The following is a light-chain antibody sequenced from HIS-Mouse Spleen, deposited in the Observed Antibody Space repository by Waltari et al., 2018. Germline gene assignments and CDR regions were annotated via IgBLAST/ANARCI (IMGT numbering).Light chain of an antibody. CDR1: GGHVGVCTI. Sequence: RTQPPPPPGPPDPPAPSPAPGTGGHVGVCTIVSWYQHPPGKAPKLMIYEVSTRPSGVPDRFSGSKSGNTASLTVSGLQAEDEADYYCSSYAGSNNLVFGGGTKLTVL. CDR2: EVS. CDR3: SSYAGSNNLV. J-gene: IGLJ2*01. V-gene: IGLV2-8*01.